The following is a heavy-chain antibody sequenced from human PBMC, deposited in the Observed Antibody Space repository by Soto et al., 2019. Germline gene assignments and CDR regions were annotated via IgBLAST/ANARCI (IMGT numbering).Heavy chain of an antibody. J-gene: IGHJ6*03. V-gene: IGHV4-59*01. CDR1: GGSISSYY. Sequence: PSETLSLTCTVPGGSISSYYWSWIRQPPGKGLEWIGYIYYSGSTNYNPSLKSRVTISVDTSKNQFSLKLSSVTAADTAVYYCARVKGYYYMDVWGKGTTVTVSS. CDR2: IYYSGST. CDR3: ARVKGYYYMDV.